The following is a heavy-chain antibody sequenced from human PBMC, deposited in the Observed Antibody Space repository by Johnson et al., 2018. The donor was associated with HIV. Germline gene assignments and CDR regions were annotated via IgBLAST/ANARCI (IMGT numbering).Heavy chain of an antibody. V-gene: IGHV3-11*04. CDR1: GFTFSDYY. D-gene: IGHD1-14*01. CDR2: ISWNGDTL. Sequence: QVQLVESGGGVVQPGRSLRLSCAASGFTFSDYYMSWIRQAPGKGLEWVSGISWNGDTLDYADSVKGRFTISRDNAKNSLYLQMNSLRTEDTAVYYSASLPGGMNNALDIWGRGTMVIVST. J-gene: IGHJ3*02. CDR3: ASLPGGMNNALDI.